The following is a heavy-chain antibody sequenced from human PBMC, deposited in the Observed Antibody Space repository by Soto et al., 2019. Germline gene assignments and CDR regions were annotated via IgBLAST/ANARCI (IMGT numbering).Heavy chain of an antibody. Sequence: SGPTLVNPTQTLTLTCTFSGFSLTTSGMCVSWIRQAAGKALEWLALIDWNDHTYYSGSLKTRLTISKDTSKNQVVLTMANMDHVDTATYFCARIRAGHEFGRIIAPHHFDYWGQGTLVTVSS. CDR1: GFSLTTSGMC. D-gene: IGHD3-16*02. CDR3: ARIRAGHEFGRIIAPHHFDY. CDR2: IDWNDHT. J-gene: IGHJ4*02. V-gene: IGHV2-70*01.